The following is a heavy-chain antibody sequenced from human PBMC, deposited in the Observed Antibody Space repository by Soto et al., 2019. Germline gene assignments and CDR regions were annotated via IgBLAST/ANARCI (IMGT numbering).Heavy chain of an antibody. CDR3: ARGHYSSGWPIDH. CDR2: VFHSATT. CDR1: GDSFSDYY. D-gene: IGHD6-19*01. V-gene: IGHV4-59*01. Sequence: PSETLSLTCTVSGDSFSDYYWNWIRQVPGKGLEWIGFVFHSATTSYNPSLKTRVANSDDTSKKQFSLRLTSVTAADTAIYYCARGHYSSGWPIDHWGQGILVTVSS. J-gene: IGHJ4*02.